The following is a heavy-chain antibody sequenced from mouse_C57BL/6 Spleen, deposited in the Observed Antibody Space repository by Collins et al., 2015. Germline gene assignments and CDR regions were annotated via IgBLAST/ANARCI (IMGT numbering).Heavy chain of an antibody. V-gene: IGHV1-54*01. CDR1: GYAFTNYL. CDR3: ARYSYDYIYAMDY. Sequence: QVQLQQSGAELVRPGTSVKVSCKASGYAFTNYLIEWVKQRPGQGLEWIGVINPGSGGTSYNEKFKGKATLTADKSSSTAYMQLSSLTSDDSAVYFCARYSYDYIYAMDYWGQGTSVTVSS. J-gene: IGHJ4*01. D-gene: IGHD2-4*01. CDR2: INPGSGGT.